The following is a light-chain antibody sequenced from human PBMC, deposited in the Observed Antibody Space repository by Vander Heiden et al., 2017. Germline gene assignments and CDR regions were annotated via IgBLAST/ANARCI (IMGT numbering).Light chain of an antibody. J-gene: IGKJ5*01. Sequence: EIVLTQSPGTLSLSPGERVTLSCRASQSVSSNYLAWYQQKPGQAPRLLIYGASSRATGIPDRLSGSGSGTDLILTISRLEPEDFAVYYCQQYGGSPLVTFGQGTRLETK. CDR1: QSVSSNY. CDR2: GAS. CDR3: QQYGGSPLVT. V-gene: IGKV3-20*01.